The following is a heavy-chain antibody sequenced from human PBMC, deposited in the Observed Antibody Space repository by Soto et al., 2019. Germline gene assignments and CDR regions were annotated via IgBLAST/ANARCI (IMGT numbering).Heavy chain of an antibody. CDR1: GFTFSSYA. V-gene: IGHV3-23*01. D-gene: IGHD6-13*01. J-gene: IGHJ6*02. CDR3: AKCSRGSSLTPYYYYGMDV. CDR2: ISGSGGST. Sequence: GGSLRLSCVASGFTFSSYAMSWVRQAPGKGLEWVSAISGSGGSTYYADSVKGRFTISRDNSKNTLYLQMNSLRAEDTAVYYCAKCSRGSSLTPYYYYGMDVWGQGTTVTVSS.